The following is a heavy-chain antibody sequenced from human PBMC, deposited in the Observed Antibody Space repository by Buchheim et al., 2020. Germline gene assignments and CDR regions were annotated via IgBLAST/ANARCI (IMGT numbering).Heavy chain of an antibody. V-gene: IGHV4-34*01. CDR3: ARGRGGAARPLVRIAGALFDY. CDR2: INHSGST. D-gene: IGHD6-6*01. CDR1: GGSFSGYY. Sequence: QVQLQQWGAGLLKPSETLSLTCAVYGGSFSGYYWSWIRQPPGKGLEWIGEINHSGSTNYNPSLKSRVTISVDTSKNQFSLKLSSVTAADTAVDYCARGRGGAARPLVRIAGALFDYWGQGTL. J-gene: IGHJ4*02.